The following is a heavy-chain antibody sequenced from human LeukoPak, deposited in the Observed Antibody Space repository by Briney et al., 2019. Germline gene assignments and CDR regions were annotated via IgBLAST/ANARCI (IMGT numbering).Heavy chain of an antibody. CDR2: INAGNGNT. Sequence: ASVKVSCKASGYTFTSYAMHWVRQAPGQRLEWMGWINAGNGNTKYSQKLQGRVTMTTDTSTSTAYMELRSLRSEDTAVYYCARTYYYDSSGYYFDYWGQGTLVTVSS. CDR1: GYTFTSYA. D-gene: IGHD3-22*01. V-gene: IGHV1-3*01. CDR3: ARTYYYDSSGYYFDY. J-gene: IGHJ4*02.